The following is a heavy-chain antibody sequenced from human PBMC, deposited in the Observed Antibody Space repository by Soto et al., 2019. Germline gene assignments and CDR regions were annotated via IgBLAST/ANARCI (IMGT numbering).Heavy chain of an antibody. CDR2: ISGYNGNT. CDR1: GYTFTSYG. D-gene: IGHD2-2*01. CDR3: ARRWSSTRCLDL. Sequence: QVQLVQSGAEVKKPGASVKVSCKASGYTFTSYGICWVRQAPGQWLEWMGWISGYNGNTNYAQNLQRRVTMTTDTSTSTVYMELRSLRSDDTAVYYCARRWSSTRCLDLWGRGTRVIVSS. J-gene: IGHJ2*01. V-gene: IGHV1-18*01.